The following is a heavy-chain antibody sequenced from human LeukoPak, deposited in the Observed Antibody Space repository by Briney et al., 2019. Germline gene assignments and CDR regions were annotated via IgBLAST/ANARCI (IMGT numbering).Heavy chain of an antibody. D-gene: IGHD3-9*01. V-gene: IGHV4-61*02. CDR2: IYPSGAT. CDR3: ARWNNDVLTGYYDSFDY. J-gene: IGHJ4*02. Sequence: SQTLSLTCSVSGGSISSGPYYWGWIRQPAGKGLEWIGRIYPSGATNYNPSLKSRVTISIDTSANQFSLKLNSVTAADTAVYFCARWNNDVLTGYYDSFDYWGQGILVIVSS. CDR1: GGSISSGPYY.